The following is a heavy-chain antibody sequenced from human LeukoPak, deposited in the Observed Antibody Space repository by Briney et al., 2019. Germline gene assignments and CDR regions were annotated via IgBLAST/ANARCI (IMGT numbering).Heavy chain of an antibody. D-gene: IGHD6-6*01. Sequence: GGSLRLSCAASGFTFSSYWMSWVRQAPGEGLEWVANIKQDGTEKYYMDSVKGRFSISRDNAKNSLYLQMNALRAEDTAVYYCARDVRPDYWGQGTLVTVSA. V-gene: IGHV3-7*04. CDR3: ARDVRPDY. CDR1: GFTFSSYW. CDR2: IKQDGTEK. J-gene: IGHJ4*02.